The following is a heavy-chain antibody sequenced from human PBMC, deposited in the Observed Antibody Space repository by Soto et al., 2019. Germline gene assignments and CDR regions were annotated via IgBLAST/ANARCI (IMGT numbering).Heavy chain of an antibody. CDR2: IYYSGST. V-gene: IGHV4-39*01. CDR3: ALLSGYALDYYYGMDV. CDR1: RRSISHNRYY. D-gene: IGHD5-12*01. Sequence: PYQTMSFPCSVSRRSISHNRYYERWVRRHTGKGLEWIGSIYYSGSTYYTPSLKSRVTISVDTSKNQFSLKLSSVTAADTAVYYCALLSGYALDYYYGMDVCGQGXTVIV. J-gene: IGHJ6*01.